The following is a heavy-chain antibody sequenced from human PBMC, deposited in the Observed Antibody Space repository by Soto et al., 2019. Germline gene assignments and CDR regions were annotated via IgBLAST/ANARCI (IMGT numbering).Heavy chain of an antibody. V-gene: IGHV4-34*01. CDR2: INHSGST. D-gene: IGHD1-1*01. J-gene: IGHJ5*02. Sequence: PSETLSLTCAVYGGSFSGYYWSWIRQPPGKGLEWIGEINHSGSTNYNPSLKSRVTISVDASKNQFSLKLSSVTAADTAVYYCARGPQWKGWFDPWGQGTLVTVSS. CDR1: GGSFSGYY. CDR3: ARGPQWKGWFDP.